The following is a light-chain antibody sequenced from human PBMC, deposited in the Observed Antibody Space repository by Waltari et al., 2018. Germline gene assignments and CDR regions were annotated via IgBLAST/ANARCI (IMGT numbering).Light chain of an antibody. CDR2: GAS. CDR3: QKYNSAYRT. J-gene: IGKJ1*01. V-gene: IGKV1-27*01. Sequence: DIQMTQSPSSLSASVGDRVTITCRASQGIHNALAWVHQKPGKLPNLLIYGASTLQSGVPSRFSGSGSGTDFTLTISNLQPEDVATYYCQKYNSAYRTFGQGTKVEI. CDR1: QGIHNA.